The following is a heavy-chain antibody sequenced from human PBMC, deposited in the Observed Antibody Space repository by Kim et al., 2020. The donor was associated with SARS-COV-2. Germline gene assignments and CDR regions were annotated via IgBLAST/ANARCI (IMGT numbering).Heavy chain of an antibody. J-gene: IGHJ6*02. Sequence: ASVKVSCKASGYTFTSYGISWVRQAPGQGLEWMGWISAYNVNTNYAQKLQGRVTMTTDTSTSTAYMELRSLKSDDTAVYYCARDGGRAVAGTGYYYYYGMDVWGQGTTVTVSS. CDR1: GYTFTSYG. CDR3: ARDGGRAVAGTGYYYYYGMDV. D-gene: IGHD6-19*01. V-gene: IGHV1-18*01. CDR2: ISAYNVNT.